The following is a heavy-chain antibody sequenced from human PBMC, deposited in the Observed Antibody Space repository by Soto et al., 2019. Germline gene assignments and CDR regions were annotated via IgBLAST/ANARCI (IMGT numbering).Heavy chain of an antibody. CDR2: IYYSGST. D-gene: IGHD3-3*01. Sequence: SETLSLTCTVSGGSISSSSYYWGWIRQPPGKGLEWIGGIYYSGSTYYNPSLKSRVTISVDTSKNQFSLKLSSVTAADTAVYYCARSSITIFGVVTKVPVWGQGTTVTVSS. V-gene: IGHV4-39*01. CDR3: ARSSITIFGVVTKVPV. J-gene: IGHJ6*02. CDR1: GGSISSSSYY.